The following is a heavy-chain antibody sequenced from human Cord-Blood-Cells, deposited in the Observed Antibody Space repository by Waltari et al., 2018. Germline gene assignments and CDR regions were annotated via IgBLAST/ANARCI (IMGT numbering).Heavy chain of an antibody. V-gene: IGHV3-30*04. D-gene: IGHD6-13*01. CDR1: GFTFSSYA. J-gene: IGHJ1*01. CDR3: ARCIAAAGTGYFQH. Sequence: QVQLVESGGGVVQPGRSLRLSCAASGFTFSSYAMHWVRQAPGKGLEWVAVISYDGSNKYYADSVKGRFTISRDNSKNPLYLQMNSLRAEDTAVYYCARCIAAAGTGYFQHWGQGTLVTVSS. CDR2: ISYDGSNK.